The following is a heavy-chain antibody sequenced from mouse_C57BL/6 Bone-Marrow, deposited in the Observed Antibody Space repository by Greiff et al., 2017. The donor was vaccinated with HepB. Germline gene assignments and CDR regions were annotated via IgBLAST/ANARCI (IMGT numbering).Heavy chain of an antibody. V-gene: IGHV14-4*01. J-gene: IGHJ2*01. CDR3: TTAGLRRSY. CDR1: GFNIKDDY. CDR2: IDPENGDT. D-gene: IGHD2-4*01. Sequence: VQLQQSGAELVRPGASVKLSCTASGFNIKDDYMHWVKQRPEQGLEWIGWIDPENGDTEYASKFQGKATITADTSSNTAYLQLSSLTSEDTAVYYCTTAGLRRSYWGQGTTLTVSS.